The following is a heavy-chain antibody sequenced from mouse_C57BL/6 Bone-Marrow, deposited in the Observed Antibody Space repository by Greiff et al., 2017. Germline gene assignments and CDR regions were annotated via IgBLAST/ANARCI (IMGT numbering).Heavy chain of an antibody. CDR1: GFTFSDYG. CDR2: ISSGSSTI. CDR3: ATYGSPFAY. Sequence: EVKLVESGGGLVKPGGSLKLSCAASGFTFSDYGMHWVRQAPEKGLEWVAYISSGSSTIYYADTVKGRFTISRDNAKNTLFLQMTSLRSEDTAMYYCATYGSPFAYWGQGTLVTVSA. V-gene: IGHV5-17*01. D-gene: IGHD1-1*01. J-gene: IGHJ3*01.